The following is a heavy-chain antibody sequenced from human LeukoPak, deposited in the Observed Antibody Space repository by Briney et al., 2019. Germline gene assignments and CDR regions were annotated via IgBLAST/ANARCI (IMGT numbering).Heavy chain of an antibody. CDR1: GGSLSSSSYY. V-gene: IGHV4-39*01. D-gene: IGHD3-10*01. CDR2: IYCSGST. Sequence: SETLSLTCTVSGGSLSSSSYYWGWIRQPPGKGLEWIGSIYCSGSTYYNPSLKSRVTISVDTSKNQFSLKLSSVTAADTAVYYCARRGFADYWGQGTLVTVSS. J-gene: IGHJ4*02. CDR3: ARRGFADY.